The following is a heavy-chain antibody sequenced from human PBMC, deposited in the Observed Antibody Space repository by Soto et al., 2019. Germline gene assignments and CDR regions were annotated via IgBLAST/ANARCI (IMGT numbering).Heavy chain of an antibody. J-gene: IGHJ4*02. D-gene: IGHD6-13*01. CDR1: GFTFDDYA. CDR2: ISWHSGSI. CDR3: AKATDRSGWSMVNY. V-gene: IGHV3-9*01. Sequence: EVQLVESGGGLVQPGRSLRLSCAASGFTFDDYAMHWVRQAPGKGLEWVSGISWHSGSIGYADSVKGRFTISRDNAKNSLYLQMNSLRAEDTALYYCAKATDRSGWSMVNYWGQGTLVTVSS.